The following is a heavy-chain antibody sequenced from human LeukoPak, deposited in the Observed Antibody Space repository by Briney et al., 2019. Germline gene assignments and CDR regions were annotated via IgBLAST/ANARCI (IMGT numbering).Heavy chain of an antibody. V-gene: IGHV4-59*08. CDR2: IYYNGNT. CDR3: ARHRGGGTYPLDY. CDR1: GGSISNYY. J-gene: IGHJ4*01. D-gene: IGHD1-26*01. Sequence: SETLSLTCTVSGGSISNYYWSWIRQSPREGLEWIAYIYYNGNTNYNPSLNSRATISVDTSKNQFSLMLSSVTAADTAVYFCARHRGGGTYPLDYWGHGTLVTVSS.